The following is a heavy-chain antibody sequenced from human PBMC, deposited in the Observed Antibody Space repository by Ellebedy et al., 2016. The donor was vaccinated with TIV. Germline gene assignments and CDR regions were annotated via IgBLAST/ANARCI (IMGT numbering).Heavy chain of an antibody. CDR2: ISSSSSYI. J-gene: IGHJ4*02. CDR3: ARWGQVTVTPGGY. V-gene: IGHV3-21*01. Sequence: GESLKISCAASGFTFSSYSMNWVRQAPGKGLEWVSSISSSSSYIYYADSVKGRFTISRDNAKNSLYLQMNSLRAEDTAVYYCARWGQVTVTPGGYWGQGTLVTVSS. D-gene: IGHD4-17*01. CDR1: GFTFSSYS.